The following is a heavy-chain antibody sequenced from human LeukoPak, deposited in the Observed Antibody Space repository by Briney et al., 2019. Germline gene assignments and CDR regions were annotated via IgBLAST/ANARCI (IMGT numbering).Heavy chain of an antibody. V-gene: IGHV4-61*02. J-gene: IGHJ3*02. CDR3: ARLGIAASDDAFDI. CDR2: IYTSGST. Sequence: SQTLSLTCTVSGGSISSGSYYWSWIRQPAGKGLEWIGRIYTSGSTYYNPSLKSRVTISVDTSKNQFSLKLSSVTAADTAVYYCARLGIAASDDAFDIWGQGTMVTVSS. D-gene: IGHD6-13*01. CDR1: GGSISSGSYY.